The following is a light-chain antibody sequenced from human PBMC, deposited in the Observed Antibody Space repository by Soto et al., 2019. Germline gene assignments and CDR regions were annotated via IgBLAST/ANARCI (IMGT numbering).Light chain of an antibody. V-gene: IGLV2-14*01. J-gene: IGLJ1*01. CDR2: DVT. CDR3: RSYTSSSTPYL. CDR1: SSDGGGYNY. Sequence: QAVLTQPASVAGAPGQSITISFTGSSSDGGGYNYVSWYHQHPVKAPKLMIYDVTNRPSGVSDRFSRSKSGNTASLTISGLQAADAADYYCRSYTSSSTPYLFGTGTKATVL.